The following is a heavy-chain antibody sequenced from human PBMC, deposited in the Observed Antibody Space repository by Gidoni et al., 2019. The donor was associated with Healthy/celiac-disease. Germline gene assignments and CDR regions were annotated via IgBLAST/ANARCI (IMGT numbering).Heavy chain of an antibody. CDR2: ISYDGSNK. V-gene: IGHV3-30*18. Sequence: QVQLVESGGGVVQPGRSQRLSCAASGFTFSSSAMTWVRQAPGKGLEWVAVISYDGSNKYYADSVKGRFTISRDNSKNTLYLQMNSLRAEDTAVYYCANTPSYRYYDFWSGYYWRMDVWGQGTTVTVSS. CDR1: GFTFSSSA. J-gene: IGHJ6*02. CDR3: ANTPSYRYYDFWSGYYWRMDV. D-gene: IGHD3-3*01.